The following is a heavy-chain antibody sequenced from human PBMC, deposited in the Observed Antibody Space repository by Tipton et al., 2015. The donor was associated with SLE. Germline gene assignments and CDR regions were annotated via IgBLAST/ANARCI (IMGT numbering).Heavy chain of an antibody. D-gene: IGHD1-14*01. CDR2: IYYSGST. CDR1: GGSISSSSYY. Sequence: TLSLTCTVSGGSISSSSYYWGWIRQPPGKGLGWIGSIYYSGSTYYNPSLKSRVTISVDTSKNQFSLKLSSVTAADTAVYYCARHRTYHDYWGQGTLVTVSS. CDR3: ARHRTYHDY. J-gene: IGHJ4*02. V-gene: IGHV4-39*01.